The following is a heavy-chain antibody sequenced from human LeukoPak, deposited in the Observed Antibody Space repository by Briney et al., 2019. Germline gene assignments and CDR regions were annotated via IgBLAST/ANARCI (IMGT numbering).Heavy chain of an antibody. J-gene: IGHJ4*02. D-gene: IGHD5-18*01. CDR3: ATLLRVTAMVRGEWSYFDY. CDR2: INPSGGST. V-gene: IGHV1-46*01. Sequence: GASVKVSCKASGYTFTSYYMHWVRQAPGQGLELMGIINPSGGSTSYAQKLQGRVTMTTDTSTSTAYMELRSLRSDDTAVYYCATLLRVTAMVRGEWSYFDYWGQGTLVTVSS. CDR1: GYTFTSYY.